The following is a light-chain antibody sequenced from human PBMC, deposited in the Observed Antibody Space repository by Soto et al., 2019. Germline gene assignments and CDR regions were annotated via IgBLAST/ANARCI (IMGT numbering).Light chain of an antibody. Sequence: VMTQSPLSLSVTLGQPASISCRSSQSLVFSDGDTYFNWFHQRPGQSPRSLIYRVYNRDCGVPDRFSGSGSGTDFTLKISSVEAEDVGVYYCLQGSYWPFTFGPGTKVDIK. J-gene: IGKJ3*01. CDR3: LQGSYWPFT. CDR2: RVY. CDR1: QSLVFSDGDTY. V-gene: IGKV2-30*01.